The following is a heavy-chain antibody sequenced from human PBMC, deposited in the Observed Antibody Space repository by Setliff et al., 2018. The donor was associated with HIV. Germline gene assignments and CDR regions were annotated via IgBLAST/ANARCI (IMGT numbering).Heavy chain of an antibody. CDR1: GFTFSSYS. J-gene: IGHJ6*02. Sequence: PGGSLRLSCEASGFTFSSYSMNWVRQAPGKGLEWLSYISSTSTTIYYADSVKGRFTISRDNAKNSLYLEMNSLRVEDTAVYYCAREDQLLSGDYYYYGMDVWGQGTTVTVS. CDR3: AREDQLLSGDYYYYGMDV. CDR2: ISSTSTTI. D-gene: IGHD2-2*01. V-gene: IGHV3-48*01.